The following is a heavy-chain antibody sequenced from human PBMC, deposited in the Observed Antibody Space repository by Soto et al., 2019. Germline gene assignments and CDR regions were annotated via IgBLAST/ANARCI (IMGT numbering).Heavy chain of an antibody. CDR3: ARLRAAQPPYYYYGMDV. CDR2: IDPSDSYT. D-gene: IGHD6-6*01. CDR1: GYSFTSYW. J-gene: IGHJ6*02. Sequence: PGESLKISCKGSGYSFTSYWISWVRQMPGKGLEWVGRIDPSDSYTNYSPSFQGHVTISADKSISTAYLQWSSLKASDTAMYYCARLRAAQPPYYYYGMDVWGQGTTVTVSS. V-gene: IGHV5-10-1*01.